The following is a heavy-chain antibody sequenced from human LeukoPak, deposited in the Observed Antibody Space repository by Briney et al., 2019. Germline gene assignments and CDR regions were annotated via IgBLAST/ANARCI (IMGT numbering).Heavy chain of an antibody. D-gene: IGHD3-22*01. CDR3: ARGRPYYYDSSAHAFDI. CDR2: ISYNGSNK. J-gene: IGHJ3*02. V-gene: IGHV3-30*04. CDR1: GFTFSSYA. Sequence: GGSLRLSCAASGFTFSSYAMHWVRQAPGKGLEWVAVISYNGSNKYYADSVKGRFTISRDNSKNTLYLQMNSLRAEDTAVYYCARGRPYYYDSSAHAFDIWGQGTMVIVSS.